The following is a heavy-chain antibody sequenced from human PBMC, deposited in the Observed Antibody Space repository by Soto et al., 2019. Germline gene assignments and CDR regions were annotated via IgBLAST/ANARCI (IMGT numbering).Heavy chain of an antibody. CDR2: ISSSGSVI. Sequence: QVHLVEAAGGVVKPGGPLRLSCTASGFTFRDYYMTWIRQAPGKGLEWISYISSSGSVIYYADSVKGRFTISRHNAKNSLYLQMNNLRDDDTAVYYCAIGRGRGYCSSSNCEHEMDYWWQGTQVTVSS. CDR1: GFTFRDYY. CDR3: AIGRGRGYCSSSNCEHEMDY. V-gene: IGHV3-11*01. J-gene: IGHJ4*02. D-gene: IGHD2-2*01.